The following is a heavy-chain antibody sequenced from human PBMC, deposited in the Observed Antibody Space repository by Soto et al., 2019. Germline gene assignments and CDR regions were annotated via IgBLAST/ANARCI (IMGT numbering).Heavy chain of an antibody. CDR2: IYYRGNT. V-gene: IGHV4-31*03. Sequence: SETLSLTCTVSHGSVSSDHFYWTWIRQHPGTGLERLGYIYYRGNTYYRPSLKSRVSISIDTSQTQFSLRLNSVPAADKAVYYCARSRYCSSYLGHMDQVTRSAVAS. J-gene: IGHJ4*03. CDR3: ARSRYCSSYLGH. CDR1: HGSVSSDHFY. D-gene: IGHD2-2*01.